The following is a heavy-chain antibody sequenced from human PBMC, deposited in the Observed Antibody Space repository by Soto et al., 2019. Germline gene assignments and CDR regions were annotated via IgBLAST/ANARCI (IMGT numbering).Heavy chain of an antibody. V-gene: IGHV4-34*01. CDR3: ATRITVFGLLIPPFDP. CDR1: GGSVNGYY. Sequence: SETLSLTCAVYGGSVNGYYWNWNRQPPGKGLEWIGEINHTGGTHYNPSLKSRVTMSVDTSKDQFSLRLSSVTAADTAIYYCATRITVFGLLIPPFDPWGQGTQVTVSS. D-gene: IGHD3-3*01. CDR2: INHTGGT. J-gene: IGHJ5*02.